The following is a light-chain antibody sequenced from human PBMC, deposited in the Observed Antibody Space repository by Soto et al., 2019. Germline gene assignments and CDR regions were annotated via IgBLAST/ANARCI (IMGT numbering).Light chain of an antibody. CDR1: SSDIGGYNS. Sequence: QSALTQPPSASGSPGQSVTISCTGTSSDIGGYNSVSWYQHHSGKAPKLMIYEVTKRPSGVPDRFSGSKSGNTASLTVSGLQAEDEADYYCSSYATTNKALFGGGTKVTVL. J-gene: IGLJ2*01. V-gene: IGLV2-8*01. CDR2: EVT. CDR3: SSYATTNKAL.